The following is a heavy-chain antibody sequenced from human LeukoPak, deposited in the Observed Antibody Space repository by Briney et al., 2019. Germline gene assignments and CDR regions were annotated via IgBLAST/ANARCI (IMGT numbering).Heavy chain of an antibody. J-gene: IGHJ4*02. CDR1: GYSFSSYW. CDR3: ARRSGDYAVDY. V-gene: IGHV5-51*01. D-gene: IGHD4-17*01. CDR2: IYPRDSRT. Sequence: GESLKISCKGSGYSFSSYWIAWVRQMPGKGLEWMGIIYPRDSRTTYSPSFQGQVTISADKSISTAYLQWSSLKASDTAMYYCARRSGDYAVDYWGQGTLVTVPS.